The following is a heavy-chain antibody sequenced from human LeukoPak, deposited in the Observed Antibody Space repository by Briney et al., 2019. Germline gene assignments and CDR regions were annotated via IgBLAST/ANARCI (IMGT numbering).Heavy chain of an antibody. CDR2: ISYDGSNK. CDR3: ARDQRSGSGSYRGGRGNAFDI. V-gene: IGHV3-30*04. J-gene: IGHJ3*02. D-gene: IGHD3-10*01. CDR1: GFTFSSYA. Sequence: GGSLRLSCAASGFTFSSYAMHWVRQAPGKGLEWVAVISYDGSNKYYADSVKGRFTISRDNSKNTLYLQMNSLRAEDTAVYYCARDQRSGSGSYRGGRGNAFDIWGQGTMVTVSS.